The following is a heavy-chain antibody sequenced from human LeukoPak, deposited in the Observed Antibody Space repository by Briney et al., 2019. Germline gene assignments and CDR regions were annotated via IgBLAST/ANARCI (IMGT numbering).Heavy chain of an antibody. J-gene: IGHJ4*02. V-gene: IGHV3-7*03. CDR2: IKQDGSEK. Sequence: GGSLRLSCAASGFTFSSYWMSWVRQAPGKGLEWVANIKQDGSEKYYVDSVKGRFTISRDNAKNSLYLQMNSLRAEDTAVYYCARERETITMVRGVIGLENYWGQGTLVTVSS. D-gene: IGHD3-10*01. CDR1: GFTFSSYW. CDR3: ARERETITMVRGVIGLENY.